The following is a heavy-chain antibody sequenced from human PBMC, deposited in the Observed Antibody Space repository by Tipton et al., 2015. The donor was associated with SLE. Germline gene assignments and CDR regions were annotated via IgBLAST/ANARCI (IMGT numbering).Heavy chain of an antibody. V-gene: IGHV4-39*01. CDR1: GGSISSSSYC. J-gene: IGHJ4*02. CDR3: ARLRAAAGFGY. Sequence: TLSLTCTVSGGSISSSSYCWGWIRQPPGKGLEWIGSIYYSGSTYYNPSLKSRVTISVDTSKNQFSLKLSSVTAADTAVYYCARLRAAAGFGYWGQGTLVTVSS. D-gene: IGHD6-13*01. CDR2: IYYSGST.